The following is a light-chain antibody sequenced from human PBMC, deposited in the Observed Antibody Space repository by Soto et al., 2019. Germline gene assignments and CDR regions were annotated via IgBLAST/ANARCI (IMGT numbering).Light chain of an antibody. Sequence: SSELTQPPSVSVSPGQTASITCSGDKLGEKYACWYQQKPGQSPVLVIYEDSKRPSGIPERFSGSNSGNTATLTISGTQAMDEADYYCQAWDSSTFYVFGSGTKLTVL. J-gene: IGLJ1*01. CDR2: EDS. CDR1: KLGEKY. V-gene: IGLV3-1*01. CDR3: QAWDSSTFYV.